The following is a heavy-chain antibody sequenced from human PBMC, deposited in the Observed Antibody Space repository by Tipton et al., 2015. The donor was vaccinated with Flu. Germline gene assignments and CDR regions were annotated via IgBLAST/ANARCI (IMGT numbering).Heavy chain of an antibody. CDR2: IYSSGST. Sequence: TLSLTCTVSGGSLSSFYWSWIRQPAGKGLEYIGRIYSSGSTNYNPSFQSRVSMSLDASKTQFSLNLNSVTAADTAMYYCARGSGSVTHVMFDYWGQGTLVTVSS. D-gene: IGHD4-17*01. CDR1: GGSLSSFY. J-gene: IGHJ4*02. CDR3: ARGSGSVTHVMFDY. V-gene: IGHV4-4*07.